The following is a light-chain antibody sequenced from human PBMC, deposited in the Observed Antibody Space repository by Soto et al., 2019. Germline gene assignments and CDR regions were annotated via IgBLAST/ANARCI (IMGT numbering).Light chain of an antibody. Sequence: DIQMTQSPSTLSASVGDRVTITCRASQNIARSLAWYQQKTGKAPKVLIYQASSLDSAVPSRFSGRGFGTEFTLTINTLQPDDSATYYCQQYEYFWTFGQGTKVDIK. CDR1: QNIARS. J-gene: IGKJ1*01. V-gene: IGKV1-5*03. CDR3: QQYEYFWT. CDR2: QAS.